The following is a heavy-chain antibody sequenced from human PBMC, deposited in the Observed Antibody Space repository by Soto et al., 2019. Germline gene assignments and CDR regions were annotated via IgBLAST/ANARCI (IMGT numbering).Heavy chain of an antibody. CDR3: ARDGYSSGWYYPPGGYMDV. CDR1: GFTFSSYW. J-gene: IGHJ6*03. Sequence: GGSLRLSCAASGFTFSSYWMHWVRQAPGKGLVWVSRINSDGSSTSYADSVKGRFTISRDNAKNTLYLQMNSLRAEDTAVYYCARDGYSSGWYYPPGGYMDVWGKGTTVTVSS. D-gene: IGHD6-19*01. CDR2: INSDGSST. V-gene: IGHV3-74*01.